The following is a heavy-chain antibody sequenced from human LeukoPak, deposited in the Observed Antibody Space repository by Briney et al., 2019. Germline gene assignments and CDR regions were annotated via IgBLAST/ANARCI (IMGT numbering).Heavy chain of an antibody. J-gene: IGHJ4*02. CDR1: GFTFSSYG. D-gene: IGHD3-9*01. V-gene: IGHV3-30*18. CDR3: AKDRRLYDILTPFDY. CDR2: ISNDAGNY. Sequence: RRSPRLSCAASGFTFSSYGMHWVRQAPGKGLEWVALISNDAGNYYYADSVKGRFTISRDNSKNTLYLQMNSLRAEDTAVYFCAKDRRLYDILTPFDYWGQGTLVSVSS.